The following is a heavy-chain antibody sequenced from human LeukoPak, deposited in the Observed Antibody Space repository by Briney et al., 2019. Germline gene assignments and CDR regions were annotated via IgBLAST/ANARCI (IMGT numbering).Heavy chain of an antibody. CDR3: ARSSGYYQTYFDY. CDR2: IHSGGST. CDR1: GFTVSSNY. D-gene: IGHD3-22*01. V-gene: IGHV3-66*02. J-gene: IGHJ4*02. Sequence: GGSLRLSCAASGFTVSSNYMSWVRQAPGKGLEWVSVIHSGGSTYYADSVKGRFTISRDNSKNTLYLQMNSLRAEDTAVYYCARSSGYYQTYFDYWGQGTLVTVSS.